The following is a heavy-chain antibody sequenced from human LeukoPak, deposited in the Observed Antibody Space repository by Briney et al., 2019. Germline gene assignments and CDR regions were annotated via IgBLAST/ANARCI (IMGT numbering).Heavy chain of an antibody. CDR1: AFTFSIYW. J-gene: IGHJ4*02. Sequence: GGPLRLSCTASAFTFSIYWMHWVRQAPGKGLVWVSHINSGGSSTSYADSVKGRFTISRDNAKNTLYLQMNSLRAEDTAVYYCARDRYSSAWYEEWGQGTLVTVSS. CDR3: ARDRYSSAWYEE. V-gene: IGHV3-74*01. D-gene: IGHD6-19*01. CDR2: INSGGSST.